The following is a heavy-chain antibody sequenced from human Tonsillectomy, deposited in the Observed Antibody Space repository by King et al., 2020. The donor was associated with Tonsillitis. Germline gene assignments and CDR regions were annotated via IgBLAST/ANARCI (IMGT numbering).Heavy chain of an antibody. J-gene: IGHJ6*02. D-gene: IGHD2-21*02. CDR1: GFTFSSYI. Sequence: VQLVESGGGLVKPGGSLRLSCAASGFTFSSYIMNWVRQAPGKGLEWVSSISSSSSYIYYADSVKGRFTISRDNAKNSLYLQMNSLRAEDTAVYYCARSQVAAILDYYYGMDVWGQGTTVTVSS. CDR3: ARSQVAAILDYYYGMDV. CDR2: ISSSSSYI. V-gene: IGHV3-21*01.